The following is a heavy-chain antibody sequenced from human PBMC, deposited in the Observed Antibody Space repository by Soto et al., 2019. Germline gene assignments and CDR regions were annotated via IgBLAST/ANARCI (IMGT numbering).Heavy chain of an antibody. CDR1: GYTFSGLY. CDR3: ASAAVTGTAGLGF. CDR2: INPNSGGT. V-gene: IGHV1-2*02. J-gene: IGHJ4*02. D-gene: IGHD6-19*01. Sequence: ASVKVSCKASGYTFSGLYMHWVRQAPGQGLEWMGWINPNSGGTKSAEKFQGRVTMTRDTSISTAYMELSRLTSDDTAVYYCASAAVTGTAGLGFWGQVTQVTVSS.